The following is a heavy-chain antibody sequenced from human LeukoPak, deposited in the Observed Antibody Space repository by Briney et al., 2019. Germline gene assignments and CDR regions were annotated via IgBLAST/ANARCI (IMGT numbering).Heavy chain of an antibody. J-gene: IGHJ3*02. CDR3: VRDHGGGPSAFDI. CDR1: GFTFSSYS. Sequence: GGSLRLSCAASGFTFSSYSMNWVRQAPGKGLEWVSSISSSSSYIYYADSVKGRFTISRDNAKNSLYLQMNSLRAEDTAVYYCVRDHGGGPSAFDIWGQGTMVTVSS. D-gene: IGHD3-10*01. V-gene: IGHV3-21*01. CDR2: ISSSSSYI.